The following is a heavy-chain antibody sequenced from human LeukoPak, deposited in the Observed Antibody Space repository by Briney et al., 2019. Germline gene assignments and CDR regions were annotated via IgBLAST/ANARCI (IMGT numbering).Heavy chain of an antibody. CDR3: AKDRRYRNLRATVPNYFDY. Sequence: GGPLRFSCAASGFIFSSYGMRWVRQAPGKGLGRVAVISYDGGNKYYADSVKGRFTISRDNSKNTLYLQMNSLRAEDTAVYYCAKDRRYRNLRATVPNYFDYWGQGTLVTVSS. V-gene: IGHV3-30*18. J-gene: IGHJ4*02. CDR2: ISYDGGNK. CDR1: GFIFSSYG. D-gene: IGHD1-26*01.